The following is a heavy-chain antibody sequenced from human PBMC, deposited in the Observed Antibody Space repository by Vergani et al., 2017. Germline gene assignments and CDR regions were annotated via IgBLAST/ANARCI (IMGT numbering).Heavy chain of an antibody. Sequence: QVQLQQWGAGLLKPSETLSLTCAVYGGSFSGYYWSWIRQPPGKGLEWIGYIYYSGSTNYNPSLKSRVTISVDTSKNQFSLKLSSVTAADTAVYYCARDSYHRGGYFDYWGQGTLVTVSS. CDR3: ARDSYHRGGYFDY. D-gene: IGHD3-16*01. J-gene: IGHJ4*02. CDR2: IYYSGST. CDR1: GGSFSGYY. V-gene: IGHV4-34*11.